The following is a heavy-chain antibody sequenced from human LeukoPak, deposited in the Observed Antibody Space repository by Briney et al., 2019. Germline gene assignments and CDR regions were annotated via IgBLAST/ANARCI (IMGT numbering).Heavy chain of an antibody. Sequence: ASVTVSFTAXGGTFISYAISGVRQAPGQGGEWVGGIIAILGIANYAQKFQGRVTITADKSTSTAYMELSSLRSDDTAVYYCARDTIAAAGYYYYGMDVWGQGTTVTVSS. CDR3: ARDTIAAAGYYYYGMDV. D-gene: IGHD6-13*01. J-gene: IGHJ6*02. V-gene: IGHV1-69*04. CDR1: GGTFISYA. CDR2: IIAILGIA.